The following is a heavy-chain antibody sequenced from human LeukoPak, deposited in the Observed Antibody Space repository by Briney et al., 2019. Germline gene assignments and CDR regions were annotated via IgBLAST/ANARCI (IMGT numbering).Heavy chain of an antibody. CDR2: IIPIFGTA. V-gene: IGHV1-69*13. D-gene: IGHD3-10*01. CDR1: GGTFSSYA. J-gene: IGHJ6*03. Sequence: GASVKVSCKASGGTFSSYAISWVRQAPGQGLEWMGGIIPIFGTANYAQKFQGRVTITADEPTSTAYMELSSLRSEDTAVYYCARVRGSGSYNRRNGKYYYYMDVWGKGTTVTISS. CDR3: ARVRGSGSYNRRNGKYYYYMDV.